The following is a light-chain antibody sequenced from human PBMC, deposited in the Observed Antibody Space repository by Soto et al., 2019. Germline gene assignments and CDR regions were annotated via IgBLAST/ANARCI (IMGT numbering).Light chain of an antibody. CDR2: AAS. CDR3: QKYTNVPT. Sequence: DIPMTQSPSSLSASVGDRVTITCRASQSISNYLAWYQQIPGKVPKLLISAASTLQSGVPSRFSGSGSGTDFTLTISSLQPEDVATYYCQKYTNVPTFGGGTKVEIK. CDR1: QSISNY. V-gene: IGKV1-27*01. J-gene: IGKJ4*01.